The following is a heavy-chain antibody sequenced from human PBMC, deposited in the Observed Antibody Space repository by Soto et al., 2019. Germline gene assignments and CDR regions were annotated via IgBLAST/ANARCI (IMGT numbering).Heavy chain of an antibody. D-gene: IGHD2-2*01. J-gene: IGHJ5*02. CDR2: IKSKTDGGTT. CDR1: GFTFSNAW. V-gene: IGHV3-15*07. CDR3: TTGCISTSCYWEAMFNWFDP. Sequence: EVQLVESGGGLVKPGGSLRLSCAASGFTFSNAWMNWVRQAPGKGLEWVGRIKSKTDGGTTDYAAPVKGRFTISRDDSKNTLYLQMNSLKTEDTAVYYCTTGCISTSCYWEAMFNWFDPWGQGTLVTVSS.